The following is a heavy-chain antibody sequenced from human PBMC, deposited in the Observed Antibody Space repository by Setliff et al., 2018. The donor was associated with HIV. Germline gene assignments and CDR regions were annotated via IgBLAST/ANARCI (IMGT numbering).Heavy chain of an antibody. CDR2: MHASGST. CDR3: AREIPFRGNANMWDYYAMDV. D-gene: IGHD3-16*01. V-gene: IGHV4-61*09. CDR1: GGSISSGNHY. J-gene: IGHJ6*02. Sequence: SETLSLTCTVSGGSISSGNHYWAWIRQPAGKRLEWIGHMHASGSTYYNPSLNSRASISVDTPNSQVSLRLTSVTAADTAVYYCAREIPFRGNANMWDYYAMDVWGQGITVTVSS.